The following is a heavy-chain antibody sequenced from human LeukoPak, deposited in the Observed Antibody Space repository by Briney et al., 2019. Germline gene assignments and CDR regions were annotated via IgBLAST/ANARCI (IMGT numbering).Heavy chain of an antibody. CDR2: ISYRGRHR. V-gene: IGHV3-30*04. Sequence: GGSLRLSCAASGFTFSSYAVHWVRQAPGKGLDWGALISYRGRHRYYPDSVKGRFTISRDNSKNTLYLQMNSLRAEDTAAYYCAKEKGIYSSSPAFDYWGQGTLVTVSS. CDR1: GFTFSSYA. J-gene: IGHJ4*02. CDR3: AKEKGIYSSSPAFDY. D-gene: IGHD6-6*01.